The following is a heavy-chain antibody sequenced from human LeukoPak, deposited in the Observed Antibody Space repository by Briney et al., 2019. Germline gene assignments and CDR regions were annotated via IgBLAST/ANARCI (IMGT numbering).Heavy chain of an antibody. V-gene: IGHV1-2*06. D-gene: IGHD6-6*01. CDR2: INPNSGGT. CDR1: GYTFTGYY. Sequence: ASVKVSCKASGYTFTGYYMHWVRQAPGQGLEWMGRINPNSGGTNYAQKFQGRVTITADESTSTAYMELSCLRSEDTAVYYCASASDSSSFDYWGQGTLVTVSS. J-gene: IGHJ4*02. CDR3: ASASDSSSFDY.